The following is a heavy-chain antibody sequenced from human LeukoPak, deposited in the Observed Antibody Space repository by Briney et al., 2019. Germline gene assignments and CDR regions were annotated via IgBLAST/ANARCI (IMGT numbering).Heavy chain of an antibody. Sequence: SETLSLTCTVSGGSISSSSYYWGWIRQPPGKGLEWIGSIYYSGSTYYNPSLKSRVTISVDTSKNQFSLKLSSVTAADTAVYYCASLYYYDSSGYLLGDAFDIWGQGTMVTASS. CDR3: ASLYYYDSSGYLLGDAFDI. CDR1: GGSISSSSYY. J-gene: IGHJ3*02. D-gene: IGHD3-22*01. V-gene: IGHV4-39*07. CDR2: IYYSGST.